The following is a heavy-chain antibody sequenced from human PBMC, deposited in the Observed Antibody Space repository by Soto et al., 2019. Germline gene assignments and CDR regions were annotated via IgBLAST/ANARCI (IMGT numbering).Heavy chain of an antibody. CDR1: ELTFSSSG. J-gene: IGHJ4*02. CDR3: ASGYYDRSGFYFEA. V-gene: IGHV3-21*01. D-gene: IGHD3-22*01. CDR2: ISSSTSFI. Sequence: GSLGLYCAASELTFSSSGMNWVRRAPGKGLEWVSAISSSTSFIHYADSVKGRFTISSDNAKNSLYLQMNSLRAEDTAMYYCASGYYDRSGFYFEAWGQGPLFTVCS.